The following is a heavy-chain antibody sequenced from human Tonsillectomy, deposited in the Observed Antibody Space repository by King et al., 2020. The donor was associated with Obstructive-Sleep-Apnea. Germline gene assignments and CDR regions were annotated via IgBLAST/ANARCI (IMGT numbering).Heavy chain of an antibody. CDR3: ARRGASAVSPFDY. Sequence: EVQLVESGGGLVQPGRSLRLSCAASGFTFDDYAMHWVRQAPGKGLEWVSGISWNSGTIGYGASVKGRFTISRANAKSSLYLQMNSLRAEDTALYYCARRGASAVSPFDYWGQGTLVTVSS. D-gene: IGHD2/OR15-2a*01. CDR1: GFTFDDYA. V-gene: IGHV3-9*01. J-gene: IGHJ4*02. CDR2: ISWNSGTI.